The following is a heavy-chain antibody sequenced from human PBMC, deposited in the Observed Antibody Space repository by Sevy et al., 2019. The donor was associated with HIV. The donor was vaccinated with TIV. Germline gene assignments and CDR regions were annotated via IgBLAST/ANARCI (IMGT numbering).Heavy chain of an antibody. J-gene: IGHJ6*02. D-gene: IGHD5-18*01. CDR1: GFTFSSYA. V-gene: IGHV3-30*04. CDR2: ISYDGSNK. Sequence: GGSLRLSCAASGFTFSSYAMHWVRQAPGKGLEWVAVISYDGSNKYYADSVKGRFTISRDNSKNTLYLQLNSLRAEDTAVYYCARDKFGGYSYGQNNYYSYYGMDVWGQGTTVTVSS. CDR3: ARDKFGGYSYGQNNYYSYYGMDV.